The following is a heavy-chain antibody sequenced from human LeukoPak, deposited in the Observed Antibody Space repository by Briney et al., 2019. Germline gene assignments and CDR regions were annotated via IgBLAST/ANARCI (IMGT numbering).Heavy chain of an antibody. CDR2: ISDSGGGT. V-gene: IGHV3-23*01. CDR3: AKSTRSNSARSAFDI. J-gene: IGHJ3*02. Sequence: GGSLRLSCAASGFPFSSYAMSWVRQTPGKGLEWVSVISDSGGGTYYADSVKGRFTISRDNSKNTLYLQMNSLRAEDTAVYYCAKSTRSNSARSAFDIWGQGTMVTVSS. CDR1: GFPFSSYA. D-gene: IGHD1-26*01.